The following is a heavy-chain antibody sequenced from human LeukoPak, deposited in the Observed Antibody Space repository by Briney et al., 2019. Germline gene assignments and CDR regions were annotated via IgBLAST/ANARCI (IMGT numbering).Heavy chain of an antibody. CDR1: GYTFTGYY. Sequence: GASVKVSCKASGYTFTGYYMHWLRQAPGQGLEWMGWMNPNSGGTNYAQKFQGRVTMTRDTSISTAYMELSRLRSDDTAVYYCARGYYDYVWGSYRSNNWFDPWGQGTLVTVSS. J-gene: IGHJ5*02. D-gene: IGHD3-16*02. CDR2: MNPNSGGT. CDR3: ARGYYDYVWGSYRSNNWFDP. V-gene: IGHV1-2*02.